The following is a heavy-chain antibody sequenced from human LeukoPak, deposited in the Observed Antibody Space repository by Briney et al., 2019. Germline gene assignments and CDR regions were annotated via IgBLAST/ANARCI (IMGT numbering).Heavy chain of an antibody. J-gene: IGHJ4*02. V-gene: IGHV3-30-3*01. CDR3: ARDSLRGDYESPTGY. CDR2: ILTDGNNR. Sequence: PGGSLKLSCVASGFTFGKYSMHWVRQAPGKGLEWVSSILTDGNNRHHADSVKGRFTISRDTSENTLYLQMNSLRPEDTAIYYCARDSLRGDYESPTGYWGQGTLVSVSS. CDR1: GFTFGKYS. D-gene: IGHD4-17*01.